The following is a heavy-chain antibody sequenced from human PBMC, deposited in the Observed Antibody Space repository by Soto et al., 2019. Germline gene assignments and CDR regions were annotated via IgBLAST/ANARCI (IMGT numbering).Heavy chain of an antibody. D-gene: IGHD5-18*01. V-gene: IGHV3-74*03. CDR2: ISSDGSSTT. J-gene: IGHJ4*02. Sequence: EVQLVESGGGLVQPGGSLRLSCVASGFTFSSYWMHWVRQAPGKGLVWVSRISSDGSSTTAYADSVKGRFTISRDNAKDTMYLQINSLRAEDTAVYDCARDLRTATDYWGQGTLVTVSS. CDR1: GFTFSSYW. CDR3: ARDLRTATDY.